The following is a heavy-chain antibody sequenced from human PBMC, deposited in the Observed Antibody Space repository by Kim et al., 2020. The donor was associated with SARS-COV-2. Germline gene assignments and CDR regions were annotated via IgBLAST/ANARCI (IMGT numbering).Heavy chain of an antibody. V-gene: IGHV1-46*01. J-gene: IGHJ4*02. CDR2: INPNGGST. D-gene: IGHD6-19*01. Sequence: ASVKVSCKASGYTFTSYYMHWVRQAPGQGLEWMGIINPNGGSTSYAQKFQGRVTMTRDTSTSTVYMELSSLRSEDTAVYYCARPDPSIAVAAVPFDYWGQGTLVTVSS. CDR1: GYTFTSYY. CDR3: ARPDPSIAVAAVPFDY.